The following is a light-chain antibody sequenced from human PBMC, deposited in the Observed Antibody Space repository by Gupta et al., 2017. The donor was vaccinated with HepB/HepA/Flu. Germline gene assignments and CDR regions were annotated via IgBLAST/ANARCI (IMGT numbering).Light chain of an antibody. CDR2: DTS. CDR1: TGPVTSSHT. Sequence: QAVVTQEPSLTVSPGVTVTLTCSSTTGPVTSSHTPYWFQQQPGQDPRTLIYDTSTKHSWTPARFSGSLLGGKAALNLSGEQPEEEADSYCLLDFGAVWVFGGGTKLTVL. J-gene: IGLJ3*02. CDR3: LLDFGAVWV. V-gene: IGLV7-46*01.